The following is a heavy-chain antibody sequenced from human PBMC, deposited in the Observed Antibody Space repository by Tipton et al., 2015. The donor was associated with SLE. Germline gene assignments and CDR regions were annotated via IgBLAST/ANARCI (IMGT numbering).Heavy chain of an antibody. CDR3: AREYYFGLDV. D-gene: IGHD3-16*01. V-gene: IGHV3-23*03. CDR2: VSSGGST. J-gene: IGHJ6*02. CDR1: GFTFSNYA. Sequence: GSLRLSCAASGFTFSNYAMSWVRQAPGKGLEWVSLVSSGGSTSYADSVKGRFVISRDISKNMLYLQMNSLRPGDTAVYYCAREYYFGLDVWGHGTTVTVSS.